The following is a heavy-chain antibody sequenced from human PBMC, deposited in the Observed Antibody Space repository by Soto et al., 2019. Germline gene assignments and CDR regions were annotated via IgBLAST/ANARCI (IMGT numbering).Heavy chain of an antibody. CDR2: IYYSGST. J-gene: IGHJ6*04. CDR3: VIIDRSSRSIHV. CDR1: GGSISSYY. D-gene: IGHD2-2*02. V-gene: IGHV4-59*08. Sequence: SETLSLTCTVSGGSISSYYWTWIRQPPGKGLEWIGYIYYSGSTNYNPSLKSRVTISVATSKTQFSLKLSSVTAADTTVYFFVIIDRSSRSIHVWSRRTSVPVSS.